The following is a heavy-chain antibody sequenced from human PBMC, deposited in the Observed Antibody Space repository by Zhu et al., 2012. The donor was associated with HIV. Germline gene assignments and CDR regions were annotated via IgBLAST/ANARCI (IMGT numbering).Heavy chain of an antibody. CDR3: ARLYDSSGYADY. J-gene: IGHJ4*02. V-gene: IGHV4-34*01. D-gene: IGHD3-22*01. CDR2: INHSGST. Sequence: QVQLQQWGAGLLKPSETLSLTCAVYGGSFSGYYWSWIRQPPGKGLEWIGEINHSGSTNYNPSLKSRVTISVDTSKNQFSLKLSSVTAADTAVYYCARLYDSSGYADYWGQGTLVTVSS. CDR1: GGSFSGYY.